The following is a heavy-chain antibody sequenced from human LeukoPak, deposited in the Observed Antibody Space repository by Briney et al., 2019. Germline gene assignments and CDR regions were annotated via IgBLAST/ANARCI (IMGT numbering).Heavy chain of an antibody. CDR2: INHSGST. D-gene: IGHD1-14*01. CDR3: ARGRRQRNPYYMDV. J-gene: IGHJ6*03. Sequence: SETLSLTCAVYGGSFSGYYWSWIRQPPGKALEWIGEINHSGSTNYNPSLKSRVTISVDTSKNQFSLKLSSVTAADTAVYYCARGRRQRNPYYMDVWGKGTTVTVSS. CDR1: GGSFSGYY. V-gene: IGHV4-34*01.